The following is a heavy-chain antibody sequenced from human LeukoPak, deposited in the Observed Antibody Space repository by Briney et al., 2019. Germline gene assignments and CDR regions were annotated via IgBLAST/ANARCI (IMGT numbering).Heavy chain of an antibody. J-gene: IGHJ4*02. CDR3: ARAGIAAAGPFDY. CDR2: ISSSSSYI. D-gene: IGHD6-13*01. V-gene: IGHV3-21*01. CDR1: GFTFSSYS. Sequence: PGGSLRLSCAASGFTFSSYSMNWVRQAPGKGLEWVSSISSSSSYIYCADSVKGRFTISRDNAKNSLYLQMNSLRAEDTAVYYCARAGIAAAGPFDYWGQGTLVTVSS.